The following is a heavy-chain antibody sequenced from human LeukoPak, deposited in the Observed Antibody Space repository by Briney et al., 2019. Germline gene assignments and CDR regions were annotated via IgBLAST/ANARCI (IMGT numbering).Heavy chain of an antibody. D-gene: IGHD4-11*01. J-gene: IGHJ4*02. Sequence: ASVKVSCKASGYTFTGYYMHWVRQAPGQGLEWMGWINPNSGGTNYAQKFQGRVTMTRDTSISTAYMELSRLRSDDTAVYYCARTRTVTNTLIGYWGQGTLVTVSS. CDR1: GYTFTGYY. V-gene: IGHV1-2*02. CDR3: ARTRTVTNTLIGY. CDR2: INPNSGGT.